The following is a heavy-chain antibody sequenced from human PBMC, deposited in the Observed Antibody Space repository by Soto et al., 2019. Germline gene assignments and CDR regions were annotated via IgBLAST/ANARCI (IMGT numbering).Heavy chain of an antibody. V-gene: IGHV3-30*18. Sequence: GGSLRLSCAASGFTFSSYGMHWVRQAPGKGLEWVAVISYDGSNKYYADSVKGRFTISRDNSKNTLYLQMNSLRAEDTAVYYCAKDLTVTSIEAHYYYYGMDVWGQGTTVTVS. J-gene: IGHJ6*02. D-gene: IGHD5-12*01. CDR3: AKDLTVTSIEAHYYYYGMDV. CDR2: ISYDGSNK. CDR1: GFTFSSYG.